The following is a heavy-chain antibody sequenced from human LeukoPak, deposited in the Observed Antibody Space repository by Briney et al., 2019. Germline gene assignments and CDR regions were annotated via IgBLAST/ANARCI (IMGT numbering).Heavy chain of an antibody. V-gene: IGHV3-23*01. J-gene: IGHJ4*02. CDR1: GFTFSSYA. Sequence: GGSLRLSCAASGFTFSSYAMSWVRQAPGKGLEWVSAISGSGGSTYYADSVKGRFTISRDNAKNSLYLQMNSLRAEDTAVYYCARDLYYDFWSGPSTPLVPPGGADYWGQGTLVTVSS. CDR3: ARDLYYDFWSGPSTPLVPPGGADY. D-gene: IGHD3-3*01. CDR2: ISGSGGST.